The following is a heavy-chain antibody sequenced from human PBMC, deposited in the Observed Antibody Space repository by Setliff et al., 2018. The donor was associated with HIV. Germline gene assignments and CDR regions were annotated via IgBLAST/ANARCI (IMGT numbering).Heavy chain of an antibody. J-gene: IGHJ6*03. CDR2: FYYNGDS. CDR1: GGAIDGSKEA. CDR3: ARRPNYYGSGSYSNYYYMDV. Sequence: LSLTCSVSGGAIDGSKEAWGWIRQPPGKGLEWIGTFYYNGDSRYNPSLKSRVTISVDTSKNQFSLKLSSVTAADTAVYYCARRPNYYGSGSYSNYYYMDVWGKGTTVTVSS. V-gene: IGHV4-39*01. D-gene: IGHD3-10*01.